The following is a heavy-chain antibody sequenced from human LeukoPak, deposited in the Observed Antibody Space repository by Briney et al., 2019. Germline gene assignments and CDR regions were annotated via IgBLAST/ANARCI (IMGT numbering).Heavy chain of an antibody. CDR3: ARDLNYYDSSGYYYRYFDY. J-gene: IGHJ4*02. CDR1: GFTFSAYW. Sequence: GGSLRLSCEASGFTFSAYWMSWVRQAPGKGLEWVANIKQDGSQTYHADSVKGRFTISRDNAKNSLYLQMSSLRAEDTAVYYCARDLNYYDSSGYYYRYFDYWGQGTLVTVSS. CDR2: IKQDGSQT. V-gene: IGHV3-7*01. D-gene: IGHD3-22*01.